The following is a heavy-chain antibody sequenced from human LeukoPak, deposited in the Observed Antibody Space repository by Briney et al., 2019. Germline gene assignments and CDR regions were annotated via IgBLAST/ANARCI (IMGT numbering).Heavy chain of an antibody. J-gene: IGHJ4*02. CDR3: AHYSTSWGYSDT. D-gene: IGHD6-13*01. Sequence: GGSLRLSCAGSGFTFGIYAMSWVRQAPGKGLEWVAGISCSCCSTYYAHSVKGRLPIPRDNPKNTVFLQMNSLRPEHTPTYSCAHYSTSWGYSDTWGEGTLVTVSS. CDR2: ISCSCCST. CDR1: GFTFGIYA. V-gene: IGHV3-23*01.